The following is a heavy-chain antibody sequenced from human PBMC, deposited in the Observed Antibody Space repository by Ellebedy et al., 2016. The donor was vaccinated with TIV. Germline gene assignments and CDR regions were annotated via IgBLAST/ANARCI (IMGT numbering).Heavy chain of an antibody. J-gene: IGHJ3*02. CDR1: GFTFSSYD. D-gene: IGHD3-10*01. Sequence: GGSLRLSCAASGFTFSSYDMHWVRQAPGKGLEWVGVTSYDGSKKYDDSVKGRFTISRDNSKNTLYLQINSLRAEDTAVYYCVRESGSFGYAFHIWGQGTMVAVSS. V-gene: IGHV3-30*03. CDR3: VRESGSFGYAFHI. CDR2: TSYDGSKK.